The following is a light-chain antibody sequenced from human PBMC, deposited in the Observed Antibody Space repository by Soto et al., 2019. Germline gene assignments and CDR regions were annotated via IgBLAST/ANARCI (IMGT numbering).Light chain of an antibody. CDR3: HYYGGP. CDR1: QSDTNAY. V-gene: IGKV3-20*01. J-gene: IGKJ4*01. Sequence: EMVVTQSPGTLSLSPGERATLSCRASQSDTNAYLTWYQQKPGQAPRLLIYGASTRATGIPDRFSGSGSGTDFTLTISRVELEDFAVYYCHYYGGPFGGGTKIEIK. CDR2: GAS.